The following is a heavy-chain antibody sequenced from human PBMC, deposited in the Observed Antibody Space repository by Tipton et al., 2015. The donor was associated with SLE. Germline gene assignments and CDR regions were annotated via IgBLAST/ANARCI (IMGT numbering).Heavy chain of an antibody. Sequence: LSLTCAVYGASFSGYYWAWIRQPPRKGLEWIGEISHSGTTNYNPSLESRLTISIDRSKKQVSLKLTSVTAADTAVYYCARGVVGPGHIDYWGQGPLVTFSS. J-gene: IGHJ4*02. D-gene: IGHD1-26*01. CDR2: ISHSGTT. CDR3: ARGVVGPGHIDY. V-gene: IGHV4-34*09. CDR1: GASFSGYY.